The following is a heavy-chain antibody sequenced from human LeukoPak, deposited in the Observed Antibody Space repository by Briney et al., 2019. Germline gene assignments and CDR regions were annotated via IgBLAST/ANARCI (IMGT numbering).Heavy chain of an antibody. CDR3: ARGPDSSSWSPFWVQLGLFDY. J-gene: IGHJ4*02. V-gene: IGHV3-30-3*01. Sequence: GGSLRLSCAASGFTFSSYAMHWVRQAPGKGLEWVAIISYDGSNKYYADSVKGRFTISRDNSKNTLYLQMNSLRAEDTAVYYCARGPDSSSWSPFWVQLGLFDYWGQGTLVTVSS. D-gene: IGHD6-13*01. CDR2: ISYDGSNK. CDR1: GFTFSSYA.